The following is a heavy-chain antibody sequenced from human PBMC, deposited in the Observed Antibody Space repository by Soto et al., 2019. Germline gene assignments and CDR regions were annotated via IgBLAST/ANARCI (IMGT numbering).Heavy chain of an antibody. CDR2: ISGTSSYT. J-gene: IGHJ6*02. Sequence: PVGSLRLSCAASGFTFSDYYMSWIRQAPGRGLEWLSYISGTSSYTNYADSVRGRFTISRDNAKNSLYLQMNSLRAEDTAVYYCARELDGIDVWGQGTTVTVSS. CDR1: GFTFSDYY. V-gene: IGHV3-11*05. CDR3: ARELDGIDV.